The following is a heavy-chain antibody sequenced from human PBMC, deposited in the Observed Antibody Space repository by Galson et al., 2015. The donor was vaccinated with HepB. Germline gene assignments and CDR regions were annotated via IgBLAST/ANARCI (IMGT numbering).Heavy chain of an antibody. Sequence: SLRLSCAVSGFTFSDYGMNWVRQAPGKGLEWISYISRSSIVIYYADFVKGRFTISRDNAKNLLYLQMNRLTDEDTAVYYCTRDFAEMATDYWGQGTMVTVSS. CDR1: GFTFSDYG. J-gene: IGHJ4*02. D-gene: IGHD5-24*01. CDR3: TRDFAEMATDY. V-gene: IGHV3-48*02. CDR2: ISRSSIVI.